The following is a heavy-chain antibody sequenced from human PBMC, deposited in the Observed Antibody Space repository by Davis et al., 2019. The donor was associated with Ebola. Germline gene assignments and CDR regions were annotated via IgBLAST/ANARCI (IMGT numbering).Heavy chain of an antibody. Sequence: GESLKISCAASGFTFSSSWMHWVCQAPEKGLEWVADIKCDGREKYYVDSVKGRLTISRDNAKSSLYLQVNSLRAEDMTVYYCVPPRECCSSTSYYAERIYYDSSGYLRGYWGQGTLVTVSS. J-gene: IGHJ4*02. CDR1: GFTFSSSW. D-gene: IGHD2-2*01. CDR3: VPPRECCSSTSYYAERIYYDSSGYLRGY. V-gene: IGHV3-52*01. CDR2: IKCDGREK.